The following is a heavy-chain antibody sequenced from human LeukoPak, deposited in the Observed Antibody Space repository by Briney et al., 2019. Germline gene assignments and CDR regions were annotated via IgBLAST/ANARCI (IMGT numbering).Heavy chain of an antibody. CDR2: ISSNGGST. CDR1: GFTFSSYG. J-gene: IGHJ5*02. V-gene: IGHV3-64*01. Sequence: GGSLRLSCAASGFTFSSYGMHWVRQAPGKGLEYVSAISSNGGSTYYANSVKGRFTISRGNSKNTLYLQMGSLRAEDMAVYYCARSRTRQVVPAAIWFDPWGQGTLVTVSS. CDR3: ARSRTRQVVPAAIWFDP. D-gene: IGHD2-2*01.